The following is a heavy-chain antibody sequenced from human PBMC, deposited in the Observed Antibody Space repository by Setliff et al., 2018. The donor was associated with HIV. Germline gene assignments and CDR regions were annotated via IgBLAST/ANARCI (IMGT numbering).Heavy chain of an antibody. J-gene: IGHJ5*02. D-gene: IGHD3-10*01. V-gene: IGHV1-46*01. Sequence: GASVKVSCKASGYTFTNFYMHWVRQAPGQGLEWMGIINPGGGNTRYAQRFQGRVSMTRDTSTSTVYMELSSLRSDDTAVYYCARDQLLWFGDPGWFDPWGQGTLVTVSS. CDR2: INPGGGNT. CDR1: GYTFTNFY. CDR3: ARDQLLWFGDPGWFDP.